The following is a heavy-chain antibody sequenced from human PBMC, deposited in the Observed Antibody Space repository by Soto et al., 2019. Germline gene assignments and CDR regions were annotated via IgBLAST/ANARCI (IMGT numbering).Heavy chain of an antibody. J-gene: IGHJ5*02. CDR3: ARERPDGSRLDP. V-gene: IGHV4-30-4*01. CDR2: IYYSGST. CDR1: GGSISSGDYY. Sequence: QVQLQESGPGLVKPSQTLSLTCTVSGGSISSGDYYWSWIRQPPGKGLEWIGYIYYSGSTYYNPSLKRRVTISVXXAKNQFSLKLSSVTAADTAVYYCARERPDGSRLDPWGQGTLVTVSS. D-gene: IGHD6-13*01.